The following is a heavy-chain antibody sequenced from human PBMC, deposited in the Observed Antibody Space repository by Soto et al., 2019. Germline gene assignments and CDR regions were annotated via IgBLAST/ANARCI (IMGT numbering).Heavy chain of an antibody. CDR1: GGSINSGGYC. Sequence: QVQLQESGPGLVKPSQTLSLTCTVSGGSINSGGYCWSWIRQHPGKGLDWIGCISYGGSTSYNPXLXSXXTIPVDTSKNQFSLKLSSVTAADPAVYYCSRGILVWGQGTLITVSS. CDR2: ISYGGST. J-gene: IGHJ4*02. D-gene: IGHD3-16*01. CDR3: SRGILV. V-gene: IGHV4-31*01.